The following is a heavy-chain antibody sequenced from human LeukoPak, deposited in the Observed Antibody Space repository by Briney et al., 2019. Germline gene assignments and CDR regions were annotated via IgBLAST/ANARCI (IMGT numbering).Heavy chain of an antibody. CDR3: ARWGHFDTSGYFVADY. J-gene: IGHJ4*02. Sequence: SETLSLTCTVSDGSISSYYWNWFRQPPGKGLEWIGHIYYTGTTHYNPSLKSRVSISIDTSTNQFSLKLKSVTAVDTAVYYCARWGHFDTSGYFVADYWGQGTLITVSS. CDR2: IYYTGTT. CDR1: DGSISSYY. D-gene: IGHD3-22*01. V-gene: IGHV4-59*01.